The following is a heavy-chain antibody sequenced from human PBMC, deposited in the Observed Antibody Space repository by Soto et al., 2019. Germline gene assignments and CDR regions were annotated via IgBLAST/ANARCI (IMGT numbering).Heavy chain of an antibody. V-gene: IGHV1-46*01. CDR2: INPSCGST. Sequence: ASVKVSCKASGYTFTSYYMHWVRQAPGQGLEWMGIINPSCGSTSYAQKFQGRVTMTGDESTSTAYMELSSLRSEDTAVYYCAKETYYYDSSGYPEAAWFDPWGQGTLVTVSS. D-gene: IGHD3-22*01. J-gene: IGHJ5*02. CDR1: GYTFTSYY. CDR3: AKETYYYDSSGYPEAAWFDP.